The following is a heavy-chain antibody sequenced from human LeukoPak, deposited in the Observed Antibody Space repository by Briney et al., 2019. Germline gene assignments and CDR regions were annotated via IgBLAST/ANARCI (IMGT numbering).Heavy chain of an antibody. J-gene: IGHJ1*01. CDR2: IKQDGSEK. CDR1: GFTFDTYW. CDR3: ARVRYSISWHVLDFQH. D-gene: IGHD6-13*01. V-gene: IGHV3-7*01. Sequence: QPGGSLRLSCVASGFTFDTYWMTWVRQAPGKGLEWVANIKQDGSEKNYVDSVKGRFTISRDNAEKSLYLQMNSLRAEDTAVYYCARVRYSISWHVLDFQHWGQGTLVTVSS.